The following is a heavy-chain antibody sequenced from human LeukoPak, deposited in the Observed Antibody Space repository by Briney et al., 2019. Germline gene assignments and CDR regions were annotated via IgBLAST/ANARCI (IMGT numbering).Heavy chain of an antibody. CDR2: ISWNSGSI. CDR1: GFTFDDYA. V-gene: IGHV3-9*01. CDR3: AKDLSGSYPRGFDY. D-gene: IGHD1-26*01. J-gene: IGHJ4*02. Sequence: PGGSLRLSCVASGFTFDDYAMHWVRQAPGKGLEWASGISWNSGSIGYADSVKGRFTISRDNAKNSLYLQMNSLRAEDTALYYCAKDLSGSYPRGFDYWGQGTLVTVSS.